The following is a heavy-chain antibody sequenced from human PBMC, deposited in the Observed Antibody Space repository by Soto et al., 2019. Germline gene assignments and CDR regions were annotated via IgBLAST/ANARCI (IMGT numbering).Heavy chain of an antibody. CDR3: ATEYSNSPEAFDF. CDR2: IYYSGST. J-gene: IGHJ4*02. D-gene: IGHD6-6*01. Sequence: QVQLQESGPGLVKPSETLSLTCTVSGGSISSYYWSWIRQPPGKGLEWIGYIYYSGSTNYNPSLKSRVTISVDTSKNQFSLKLSSVTAADTAVYYCATEYSNSPEAFDFWGRGTLVTVSS. V-gene: IGHV4-59*01. CDR1: GGSISSYY.